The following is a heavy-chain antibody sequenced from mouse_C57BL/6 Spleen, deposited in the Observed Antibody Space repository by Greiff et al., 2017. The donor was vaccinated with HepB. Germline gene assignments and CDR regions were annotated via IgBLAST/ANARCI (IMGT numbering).Heavy chain of an antibody. CDR2: ISNLAYSI. V-gene: IGHV5-15*01. Sequence: EVKLVESGGGLVQPGGSLKLSCAASGFTFSDYGMAWVRQAPRKGPEWVAFISNLAYSIYYADTVTGRFTISRENAKNTLYLEMSSLRSEDTAMYYCARGYGSSLDWFAYWGQGTLVTVSA. J-gene: IGHJ3*01. CDR3: ARGYGSSLDWFAY. CDR1: GFTFSDYG. D-gene: IGHD1-1*01.